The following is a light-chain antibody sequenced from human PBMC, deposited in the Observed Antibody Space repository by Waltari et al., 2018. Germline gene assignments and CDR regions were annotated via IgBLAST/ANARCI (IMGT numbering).Light chain of an antibody. V-gene: IGLV2-11*01. Sequence: QSALTQPRSVSGSPGQSVIISCTGTSRYVGDYQYVSWYQHHPGKAPKVIIYDVNKRPSGVPNRFSGSKSGNTASLTISGLQAEDEADYHCCSYAGTYPVVFGGGTKLTVL. CDR2: DVN. CDR3: CSYAGTYPVV. CDR1: SRYVGDYQY. J-gene: IGLJ2*01.